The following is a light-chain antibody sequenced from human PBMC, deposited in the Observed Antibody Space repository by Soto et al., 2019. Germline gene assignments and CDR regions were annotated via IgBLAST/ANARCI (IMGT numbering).Light chain of an antibody. J-gene: IGLJ3*02. CDR1: SGHSSYI. Sequence: QPVLTQSSSASASLGSSVKLTCTLSSGHSSYIIAWHQQQPGKAPRYLMKLEGSGSYNKGSGVPDRFSGSSSGADRYLPISHLQFEDEADYYCETWDSNTHTVFCGGTKVTVL. V-gene: IGLV4-60*02. CDR2: LEGSGSY. CDR3: ETWDSNTHTV.